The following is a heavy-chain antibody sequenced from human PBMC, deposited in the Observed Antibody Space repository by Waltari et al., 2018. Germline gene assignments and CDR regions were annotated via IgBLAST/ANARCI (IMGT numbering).Heavy chain of an antibody. CDR2: IRSKTYGGAP. V-gene: IGHV3-49*04. CDR1: GFNFGDYA. Sequence: EVQLAESGGGLVQPGRSLRLSCTASGFNFGDYAMTWVRQVPGKGMEWLGCIRSKTYGGAPEYAASVKGRFTISRDDSKSVAYLQMNSLRTEDTALYYCTRADGMTDLDYWGQGALVTVSS. J-gene: IGHJ4*02. CDR3: TRADGMTDLDY.